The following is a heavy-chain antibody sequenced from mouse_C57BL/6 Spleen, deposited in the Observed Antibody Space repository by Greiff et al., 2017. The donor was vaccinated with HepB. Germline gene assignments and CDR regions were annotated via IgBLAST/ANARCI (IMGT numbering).Heavy chain of an antibody. J-gene: IGHJ4*01. D-gene: IGHD1-1*01. CDR2: IYTGDGDT. Sequence: VQLQESGPELVKPGASVKISCKASGYAFSSSWMNWVQQRPGKGLEWIGRIYTGDGDTNYDWKFKGKATLTADKSSSTAYVQLRSLTSEDSAVYFCAREAYYGSSYGAMDYWGQGTSVTVSS. CDR3: AREAYYGSSYGAMDY. V-gene: IGHV1-82*01. CDR1: GYAFSSSW.